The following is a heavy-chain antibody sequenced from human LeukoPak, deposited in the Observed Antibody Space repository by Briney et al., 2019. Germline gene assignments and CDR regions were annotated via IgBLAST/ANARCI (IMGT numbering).Heavy chain of an antibody. CDR3: ASVDTAYSLSFDH. CDR2: INHSGST. CDR1: GGSFSGYY. J-gene: IGHJ4*02. D-gene: IGHD5-18*01. Sequence: PSETLSLTCAVYGGSFSGYYWSWIRQPPGKGLEWIGEINHSGSTNYNPSLKSRVTISVDTSKNQFSLKLSSVTAADTAVYYCASVDTAYSLSFDHWGQGTLVTVSS. V-gene: IGHV4-34*01.